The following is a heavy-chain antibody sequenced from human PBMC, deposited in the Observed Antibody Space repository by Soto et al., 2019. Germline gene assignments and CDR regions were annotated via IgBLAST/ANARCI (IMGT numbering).Heavy chain of an antibody. CDR1: GGTFSSYT. J-gene: IGHJ5*02. V-gene: IGHV1-69*02. CDR2: IIPILGIA. CDR3: ASDSPDGGWFDP. D-gene: IGHD2-15*01. Sequence: QVQLVQSGAEVKKPGSSVKVSCKASGGTFSSYTISWVRQAPGQGLEWMGRIIPILGIANYAQKFQGRVTITADKSTSTAYMELSSMRSEATAVYYCASDSPDGGWFDPWGQGTLVTVSS.